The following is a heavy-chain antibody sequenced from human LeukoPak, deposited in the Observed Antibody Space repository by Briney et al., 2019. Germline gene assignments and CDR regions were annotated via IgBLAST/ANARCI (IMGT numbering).Heavy chain of an antibody. Sequence: GGSLRLSCAASGFTFSSYWMHWVRQAPGKGLVWVSRSNTDGSSTSYADSVKGRFTISRDNAKNTLYLQMNSLRAEDTAVYYCAKNYYGSGSYYNAGAFDIWGQGTVVIDSS. CDR1: GFTFSSYW. V-gene: IGHV3-74*01. D-gene: IGHD3-10*01. J-gene: IGHJ3*02. CDR3: AKNYYGSGSYYNAGAFDI. CDR2: SNTDGSST.